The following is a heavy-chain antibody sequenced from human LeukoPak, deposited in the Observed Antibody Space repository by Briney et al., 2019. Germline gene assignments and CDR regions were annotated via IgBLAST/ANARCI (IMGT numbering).Heavy chain of an antibody. CDR1: VFTFSSYS. V-gene: IGHV3-21*01. D-gene: IGHD3-10*01. CDR2: ISSSSSYI. CDR3: AREGPGGSDY. Sequence: PGGSLRLSCAVSVFTFSSYSMNWVRQAPGKGLEWVSSISSSSSYIYYADSVKGRFTISRDNAKNSLYLQMNSLRAEDTAVYYCAREGPGGSDYWGQGTLVTVSS. J-gene: IGHJ4*02.